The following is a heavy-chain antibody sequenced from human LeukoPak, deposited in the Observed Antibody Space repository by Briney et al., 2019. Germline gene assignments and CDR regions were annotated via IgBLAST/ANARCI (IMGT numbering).Heavy chain of an antibody. D-gene: IGHD2-15*01. V-gene: IGHV4-31*03. CDR2: IYYSGST. Sequence: SQTLSPTCSVSGGSISSGNYYWSWIRQLPGKGLEWIGYIYYSGSTYYNPSLKSRVTISVDTSKNQFSLKLSSVTAADTAVYYCARASRYCSGGSCYYLDSWGQGTLVTVSS. CDR1: GGSISSGNYY. CDR3: ARASRYCSGGSCYYLDS. J-gene: IGHJ4*02.